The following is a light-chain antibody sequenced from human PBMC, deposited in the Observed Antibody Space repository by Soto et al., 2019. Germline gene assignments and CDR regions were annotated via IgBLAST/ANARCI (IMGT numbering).Light chain of an antibody. Sequence: QLALTQSPSASASLGASVKLTCTLSSGHSSYAIAWHQQQPEKGTRSLMELNSDGSHSKGDGIPDRFSGSSSGAERYLTIASHQSEEEADYYCQTWGTGIGVFGGGTKLTVL. CDR3: QTWGTGIGV. CDR1: SGHSSYA. CDR2: LNSDGSH. J-gene: IGLJ2*01. V-gene: IGLV4-69*01.